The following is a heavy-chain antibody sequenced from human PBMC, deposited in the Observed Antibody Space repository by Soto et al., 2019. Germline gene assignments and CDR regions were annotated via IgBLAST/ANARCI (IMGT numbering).Heavy chain of an antibody. D-gene: IGHD3-22*01. CDR1: GGTFSSYA. J-gene: IGHJ4*02. CDR2: IIPIFGTP. CDR3: ARNFRRYYDSSGYTSLDY. V-gene: IGHV1-69*01. Sequence: QVQLVQSGAEVKKTGSSVKVSCKASGGTFSSYAISWVRQAPGQGLEWMGGIIPIFGTPNYAQKFQGRVTITADESTSTAYMELRSRRSEDTAVYYWARNFRRYYDSSGYTSLDYWGQGTLVTVSS.